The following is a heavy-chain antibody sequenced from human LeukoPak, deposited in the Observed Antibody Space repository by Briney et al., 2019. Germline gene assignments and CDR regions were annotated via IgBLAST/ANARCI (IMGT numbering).Heavy chain of an antibody. D-gene: IGHD3-10*01. Sequence: PGGSLRLSCAASGFTFSSYSMNWVRQAPGKGLEWVSSISSSSSYIYYADSVKGRFTISRDNAKNSLFLQMNSLRAEDTAVYYCARGVGGAFDIWGQGTMVTVSS. CDR3: ARGVGGAFDI. CDR1: GFTFSSYS. J-gene: IGHJ3*02. V-gene: IGHV3-21*01. CDR2: ISSSSSYI.